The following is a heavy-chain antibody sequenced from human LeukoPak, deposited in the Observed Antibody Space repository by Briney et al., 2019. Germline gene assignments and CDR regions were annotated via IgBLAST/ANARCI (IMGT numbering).Heavy chain of an antibody. J-gene: IGHJ4*02. CDR1: GGSISSGGYY. Sequence: SQTLSLTCTVSGGSISSGGYYWSWIRQHPGKGLEWIGYIYYSGSTYYNPSLKSRVTISVDTSKNQFSLKLSSVTAADTAVYYCALYSSGWYDLGIYWGQGTLVTVSS. D-gene: IGHD6-19*01. CDR2: IYYSGST. V-gene: IGHV4-31*03. CDR3: ALYSSGWYDLGIY.